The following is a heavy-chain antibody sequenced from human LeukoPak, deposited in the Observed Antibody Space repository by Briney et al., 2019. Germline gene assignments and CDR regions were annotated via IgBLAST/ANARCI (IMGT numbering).Heavy chain of an antibody. J-gene: IGHJ6*02. CDR2: INAGNGNT. Sequence: ASVKVSGKASGYTFTSYAMHWVRQTPGQRLEWMGWINAGNGNTKYSQKFQGRVTITRDTSASTAYMELSSLRSEDTAAYYCARDPLDYYDYVWGQPGLYGMDVWGQGTTVTVSS. CDR3: ARDPLDYYDYVWGQPGLYGMDV. V-gene: IGHV1-3*01. D-gene: IGHD3-16*01. CDR1: GYTFTSYA.